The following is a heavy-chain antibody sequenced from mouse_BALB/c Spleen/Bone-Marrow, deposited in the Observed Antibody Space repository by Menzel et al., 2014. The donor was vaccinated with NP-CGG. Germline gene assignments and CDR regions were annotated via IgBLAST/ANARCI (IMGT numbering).Heavy chain of an antibody. J-gene: IGHJ3*01. Sequence: QVQLQQPGPGLVAPSQSLSITCTVSGFSLTSYGVHWVRQPPGKGLEWLGAIWAGGSTNYNSALMSRLSITKDNSESQVFLEMDSLQTDDTAMYYCARVFTTATWGFAYWGQGTLVTVSA. V-gene: IGHV2-9*02. CDR1: GFSLTSYG. D-gene: IGHD1-2*01. CDR2: IWAGGST. CDR3: ARVFTTATWGFAY.